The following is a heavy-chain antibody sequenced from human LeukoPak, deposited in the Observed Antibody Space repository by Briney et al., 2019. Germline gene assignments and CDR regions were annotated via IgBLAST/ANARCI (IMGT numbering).Heavy chain of an antibody. CDR2: IYYSGST. D-gene: IGHD3-9*01. Sequence: SVTLSLTCTVSGGSISCGDYYWSWIRQPPGKGLEWIGYIYYSGSTYYNPSLKSRVTISVDTSKNQFSLKLSSVAAADTAVYYCARGDILTGYQPWGQGTLVTVSS. CDR1: GGSISCGDYY. CDR3: ARGDILTGYQP. J-gene: IGHJ5*02. V-gene: IGHV4-30-4*01.